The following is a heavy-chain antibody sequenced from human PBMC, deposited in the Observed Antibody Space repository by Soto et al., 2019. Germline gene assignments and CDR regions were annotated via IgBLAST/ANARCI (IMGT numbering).Heavy chain of an antibody. Sequence: GGSLRLSCAASGFSLRDHALSWVRQAAGGGLEWVSGISGSEDRTNYADFVRGRFIISKDRAKNTLYLDMSGLRVDDTAVYFCGRTYTGGWGQGTLVTVSS. V-gene: IGHV3-23*01. CDR3: GRTYTGG. CDR2: ISGSEDRT. J-gene: IGHJ4*02. D-gene: IGHD3-10*01. CDR1: GFSLRDHA.